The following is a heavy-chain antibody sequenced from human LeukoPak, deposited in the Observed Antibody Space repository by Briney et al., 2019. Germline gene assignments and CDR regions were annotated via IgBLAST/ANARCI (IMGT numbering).Heavy chain of an antibody. Sequence: PSETLSLTCTVSGGSISSSSYYWGWIRQPPGKGLEWIGSIHYSGCTNYNPSLKSRVTISLDTSKNQFSLKLSSVTAADTAVYYCAREPRTYLGWFDPWGQGTLVTVSS. CDR2: IHYSGCT. V-gene: IGHV4-39*07. CDR1: GGSISSSSYY. J-gene: IGHJ5*02. CDR3: AREPRTYLGWFDP. D-gene: IGHD1-14*01.